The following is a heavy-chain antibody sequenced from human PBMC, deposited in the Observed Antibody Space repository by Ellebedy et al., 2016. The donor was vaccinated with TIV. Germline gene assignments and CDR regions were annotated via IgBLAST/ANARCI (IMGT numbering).Heavy chain of an antibody. V-gene: IGHV1-18*01. D-gene: IGHD5-12*01. Sequence: ASVKVSXXASGYTFTSYDINWVRQAPGQGLEWMGWISAYNGNTNYAQKLQGRVTMTTDTSTSTAYMELRSLRSDDTAVYYCARYSGYDGILDYWGQGTLVTVSS. CDR2: ISAYNGNT. CDR1: GYTFTSYD. CDR3: ARYSGYDGILDY. J-gene: IGHJ4*02.